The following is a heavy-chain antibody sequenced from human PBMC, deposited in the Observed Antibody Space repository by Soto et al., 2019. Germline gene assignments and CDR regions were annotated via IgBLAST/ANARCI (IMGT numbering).Heavy chain of an antibody. V-gene: IGHV3-23*01. D-gene: IGHD2-2*01. CDR2: IGESGTPT. Sequence: EVQLLESGGGLVQPGGSLSLSCADSGFTFSSYAMKWVRQAPGKGLEWVSLIGESGTPTYYADSVKGRFTISRDNSGNTLFLEMYSLRAEDTAVYYCARYIPGVRYYGMDVWGQGTTVTVSS. J-gene: IGHJ6*02. CDR1: GFTFSSYA. CDR3: ARYIPGVRYYGMDV.